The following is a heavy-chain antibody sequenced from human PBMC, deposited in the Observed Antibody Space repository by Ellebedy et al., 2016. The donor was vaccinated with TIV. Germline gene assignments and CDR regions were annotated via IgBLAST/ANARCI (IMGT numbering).Heavy chain of an antibody. J-gene: IGHJ3*02. V-gene: IGHV4-34*01. Sequence: SETLSLXCAVYGGSFSGYYWSWIRQPPGKGLEWIGEINHSGSTNYNPSLKSRVTISVDTSKNQFSLKLSSVTAADTAVYYCARGGYYGSGSEVQGTDAFDIWGQGTMVTVSS. D-gene: IGHD3-10*01. CDR1: GGSFSGYY. CDR3: ARGGYYGSGSEVQGTDAFDI. CDR2: INHSGST.